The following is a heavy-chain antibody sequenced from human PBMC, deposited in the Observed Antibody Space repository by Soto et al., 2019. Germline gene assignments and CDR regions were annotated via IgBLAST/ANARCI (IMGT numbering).Heavy chain of an antibody. CDR3: AMSVWQHYYYYYMDV. Sequence: SETLSLTCAVYGGSFSGYYWSWIRQPPGKGLEWIGEINRSGSTNYNPSLKSRVTISVDTSKNQFSLKLSSVTAADTAVYYCAMSVWQHYYYYYMDVWGKGTTVTVSS. CDR2: INRSGST. V-gene: IGHV4-34*01. CDR1: GGSFSGYY. D-gene: IGHD3-16*01. J-gene: IGHJ6*03.